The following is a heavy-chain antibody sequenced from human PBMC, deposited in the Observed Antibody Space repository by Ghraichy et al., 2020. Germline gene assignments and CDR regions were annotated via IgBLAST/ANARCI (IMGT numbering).Heavy chain of an antibody. V-gene: IGHV3-20*01. CDR3: ARDHYYYGSGFDY. D-gene: IGHD3-10*01. J-gene: IGHJ4*02. CDR2: INWNGGST. Sequence: VSGINWNGGSTGYADSVKGRFTISRDNAKNSLYLQLNSLRAEDTALYHCARDHYYYGSGFDYWCQG.